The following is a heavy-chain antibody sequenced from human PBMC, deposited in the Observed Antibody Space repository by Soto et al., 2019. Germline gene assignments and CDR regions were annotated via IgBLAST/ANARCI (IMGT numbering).Heavy chain of an antibody. D-gene: IGHD2-2*01. CDR1: GFTFSSYA. Sequence: QVLLVDSGGGVVQPGRSLRLSCAASGFTFSSYAMNWVRQAPGKGLEWVALISHDGINKYYADSVRGRFTISRDSSTKTLYLQMNSLRAADTAVYYCGRCTSTSCHLGSDYWGQGNLVTVSS. V-gene: IGHV3-30-3*01. J-gene: IGHJ4*02. CDR3: GRCTSTSCHLGSDY. CDR2: ISHDGINK.